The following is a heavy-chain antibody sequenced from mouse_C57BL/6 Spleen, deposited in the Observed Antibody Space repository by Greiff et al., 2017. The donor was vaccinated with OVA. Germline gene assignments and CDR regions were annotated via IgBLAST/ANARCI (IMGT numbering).Heavy chain of an antibody. V-gene: IGHV5-9-1*02. Sequence: EVKLVESGEGLVKPGGSLKLSCAASGFTFSSYAMSWVRQTPEKRLEWVAYISSGGDYIYYADTVKGRFTISRDNARNTLYLQMSSLKSEDTAMYYCTRDRGDGYYTYAMDYWGQGTSVTVSS. CDR1: GFTFSSYA. CDR3: TRDRGDGYYTYAMDY. D-gene: IGHD2-3*01. J-gene: IGHJ4*01. CDR2: ISSGGDYI.